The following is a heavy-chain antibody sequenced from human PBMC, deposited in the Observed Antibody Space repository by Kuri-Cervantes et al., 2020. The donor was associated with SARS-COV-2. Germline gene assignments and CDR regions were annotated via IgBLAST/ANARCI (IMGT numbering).Heavy chain of an antibody. V-gene: IGHV3-48*01. CDR3: ARISRTYAFDI. CDR2: ISSSSSTI. CDR1: GFTFSSYS. Sequence: GESLKISCAASGFTFSSYSMNWVRQAPGKGLEWVSYISSSSSTIYYADSVKGRFTISRDNAKNSLYLQMNSLRAEDTAVYYCARISRTYAFDIWGQGTMVTVSS. J-gene: IGHJ3*02. D-gene: IGHD1-14*01.